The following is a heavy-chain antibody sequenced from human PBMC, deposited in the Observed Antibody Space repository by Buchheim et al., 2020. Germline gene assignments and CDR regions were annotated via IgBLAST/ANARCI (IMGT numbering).Heavy chain of an antibody. D-gene: IGHD6-19*01. CDR1: GFTFSSYG. V-gene: IGHV3-30*18. CDR3: AKGSHGGGPGGYSSGWFDY. J-gene: IGHJ4*02. CDR2: ISYDGSNK. Sequence: QVQLVESGGGVVQPGRSLRLSCAASGFTFSSYGMHWVRQAPGKGLEWVAVISYDGSNKYYADSVKGRFTISRDNSKNTLYVQMNSLRAEDTAVYHWAKGSHGGGPGGYSSGWFDYWGQGTL.